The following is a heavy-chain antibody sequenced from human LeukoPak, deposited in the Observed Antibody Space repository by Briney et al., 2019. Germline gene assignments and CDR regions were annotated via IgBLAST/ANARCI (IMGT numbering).Heavy chain of an antibody. CDR1: GGSFSDYY. D-gene: IGHD5-18*01. V-gene: IGHV4-34*01. Sequence: SETLSLTCAVYGGSFSDYYWSWIRQPPGKGLQWIGEINHSGSTNYNPSLKSRVTISVDTSKNQFSLKLSSVTAADTAVYYCARVLGYSYPDAFDIWGQGTMVTVSS. CDR2: INHSGST. CDR3: ARVLGYSYPDAFDI. J-gene: IGHJ3*02.